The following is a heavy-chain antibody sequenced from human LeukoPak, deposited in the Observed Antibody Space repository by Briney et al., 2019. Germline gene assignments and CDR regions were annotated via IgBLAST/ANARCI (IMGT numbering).Heavy chain of an antibody. CDR2: IWYGGSNK. D-gene: IGHD6-13*01. J-gene: IGHJ4*02. Sequence: GGSLRLSCAASGFTFSSYGMHWVRQAPGKGLEWVAVIWYGGSNKYYADSVKGRFTISRDNSKNTLYLQMNSLRAEDTAVYYCAKDRAAAAGVYYFDYWGQGTLVTVSS. V-gene: IGHV3-30*02. CDR3: AKDRAAAAGVYYFDY. CDR1: GFTFSSYG.